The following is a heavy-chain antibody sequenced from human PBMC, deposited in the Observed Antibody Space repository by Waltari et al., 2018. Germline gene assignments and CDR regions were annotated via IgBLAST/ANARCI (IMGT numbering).Heavy chain of an antibody. V-gene: IGHV1-2*02. D-gene: IGHD2-15*01. J-gene: IGHJ5*02. CDR3: ARDLGDVVVVAATFWFDP. CDR1: GYTFTGYY. CDR2: INPTSGGT. Sequence: QVQLVQSGAEVKKPGASVKVSCKASGYTFTGYYMHWVRQAPGQGLGWMGWINPTSGGTNYAQRFKGRVTMTRDTSNSTAYMGLSRLRSDDTAVYYCARDLGDVVVVAATFWFDPWGQGTLVTVSS.